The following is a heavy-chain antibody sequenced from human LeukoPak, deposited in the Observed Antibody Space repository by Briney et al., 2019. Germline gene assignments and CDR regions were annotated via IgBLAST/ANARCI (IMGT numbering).Heavy chain of an antibody. CDR2: ISGSGGST. Sequence: GGSLRLSCAASGFTFSSYAVSWVRQAPGKGLEWVSAISGSGGSTYYADSVKGRFTISRDNSKNTLYLQMNSLRAEDTAVYYCAKGHGDSSGYYYFDYWGQGTLVTVSS. CDR1: GFTFSSYA. J-gene: IGHJ4*02. CDR3: AKGHGDSSGYYYFDY. V-gene: IGHV3-23*01. D-gene: IGHD3-22*01.